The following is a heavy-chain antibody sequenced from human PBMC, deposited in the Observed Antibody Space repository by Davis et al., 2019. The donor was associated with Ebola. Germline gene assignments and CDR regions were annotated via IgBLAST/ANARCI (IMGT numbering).Heavy chain of an antibody. CDR3: ARASPPEYNVWSRNPHYHYFPMDV. J-gene: IGHJ6*02. Sequence: ASVKVSCKASGYIFTNYGVSWLRQAPGQGLEWMGWISVIDGNTYHAQKFQGRVTMTRDTSIGTAYMELSSLGSDDTAVYFCARASPPEYNVWSRNPHYHYFPMDVWGQGTTVTVSS. CDR2: ISVIDGNT. V-gene: IGHV1-18*01. D-gene: IGHD3-10*02. CDR1: GYIFTNYG.